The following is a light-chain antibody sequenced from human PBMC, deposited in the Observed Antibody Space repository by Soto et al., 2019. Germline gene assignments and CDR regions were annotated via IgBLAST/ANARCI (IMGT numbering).Light chain of an antibody. J-gene: IGLJ1*01. CDR3: QVWDIMTDNYV. CDR1: NIGDKR. V-gene: IGLV3-21*04. CDR2: YDS. Sequence: SYELTQPPSVSVAPEKTATITCGGDNIGDKRVHWYRQKPGQAPVLLIPYDSDRPSGIPERFSGSNSGNTATLTISRVEAGDEADYYCQVWDIMTDNYVFGGGTKVTVL.